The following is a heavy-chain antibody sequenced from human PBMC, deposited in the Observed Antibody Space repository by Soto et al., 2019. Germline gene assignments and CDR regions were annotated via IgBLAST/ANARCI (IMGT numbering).Heavy chain of an antibody. CDR3: ARGLIPYDSSGYGNWFDP. J-gene: IGHJ5*02. CDR1: GYTFTSYA. CDR2: INAGNGNT. D-gene: IGHD3-22*01. V-gene: IGHV1-3*01. Sequence: ASVKVSCKASGYTFTSYAMHWVRQAPGQRLEWMGWINAGNGNTKYSQKFQGRVTITRDTSASTAYMELSSLRSEDTAVYYCARGLIPYDSSGYGNWFDPWGQGTLVTVSS.